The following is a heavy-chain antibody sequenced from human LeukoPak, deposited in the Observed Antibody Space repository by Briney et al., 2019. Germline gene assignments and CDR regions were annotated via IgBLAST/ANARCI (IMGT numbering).Heavy chain of an antibody. V-gene: IGHV1-2*02. CDR3: ARDPSSVTLYFFDY. J-gene: IGHJ4*02. CDR1: GYTFRGNY. Sequence: ASVKISCKASGYTFRGNYIHWLRQAPGQGLEWMGWIDGNNADTKSAQKFQGRVTMSRDTSISTDYMDLSSLSPDDAAVYYCARDPSSVTLYFFDYWGQGTLVTVSS. CDR2: IDGNNADT. D-gene: IGHD4-11*01.